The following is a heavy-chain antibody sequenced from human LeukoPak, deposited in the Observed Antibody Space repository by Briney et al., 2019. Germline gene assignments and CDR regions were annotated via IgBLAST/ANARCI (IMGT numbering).Heavy chain of an antibody. CDR1: GGSISSYY. J-gene: IGHJ6*03. D-gene: IGHD3-3*01. Sequence: SETLSLTCTVSGGSISSYYWSWIRQPPGKGLEWIGYIYYSGSTNYNPSLKSRVTISVDTSKNQFSLKLSSVTAADTAVYYCARASFAPYYYYYMDVWGKGTTVTISS. V-gene: IGHV4-59*01. CDR3: ARASFAPYYYYYMDV. CDR2: IYYSGST.